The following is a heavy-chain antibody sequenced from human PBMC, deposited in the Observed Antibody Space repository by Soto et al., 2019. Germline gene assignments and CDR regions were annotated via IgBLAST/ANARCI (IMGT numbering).Heavy chain of an antibody. CDR2: ISGSGGST. V-gene: IGHV3-23*01. J-gene: IGHJ6*02. D-gene: IGHD1-26*01. CDR1: GFTFSSYA. CDR3: AKDVGSPLYFHYGMDV. Sequence: EVQLLESGGGLVQPGGSLRLSCAASGFTFSSYAMSWVRQAPGKGLEWVSAISGSGGSTYYADSVKGRFTISRDNSKNTLYLQMNSLRAEDTAVYYCAKDVGSPLYFHYGMDVWGQGTTVTVSS.